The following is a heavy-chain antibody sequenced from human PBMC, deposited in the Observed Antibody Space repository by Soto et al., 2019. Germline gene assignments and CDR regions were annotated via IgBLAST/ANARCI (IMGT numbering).Heavy chain of an antibody. D-gene: IGHD3-10*02. Sequence: GGSLRLSCAASGFTFSSYWMHWVRQAPGKGLVWVSRINSDGSSTSYADSVKGRFTISRDNAKNTLYLQMNSLRAEDTAVYYCARDPLALFLCSDGVCDYHCVQRTLSTVPS. CDR1: GFTFSSYW. CDR2: INSDGSST. J-gene: IGHJ5*02. V-gene: IGHV3-74*01. CDR3: ARDPLALFLCSDGVCDYH.